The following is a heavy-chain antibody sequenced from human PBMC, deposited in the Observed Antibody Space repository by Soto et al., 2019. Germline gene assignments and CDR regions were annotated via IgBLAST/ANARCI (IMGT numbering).Heavy chain of an antibody. Sequence: EVQLLESGGNLVQPGGSLKLSCAASGFTFSSYAMSWVRQAPGKGLEWVSGIGGSAAGSKYADSVRGRFTISRDNSRNTVYLQMGSLRAEDTALCYCARGGGIAVAGTHLDYWGQGTLVTVSS. CDR1: GFTFSSYA. CDR2: IGGSAAGS. D-gene: IGHD6-19*01. CDR3: ARGGGIAVAGTHLDY. V-gene: IGHV3-23*01. J-gene: IGHJ4*02.